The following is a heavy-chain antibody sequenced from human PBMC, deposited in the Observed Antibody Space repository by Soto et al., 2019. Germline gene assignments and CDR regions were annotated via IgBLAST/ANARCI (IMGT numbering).Heavy chain of an antibody. CDR2: IYYNGST. J-gene: IGHJ4*02. V-gene: IGHV4-61*01. CDR1: GGSVSSGSFY. CDR3: ATFGIVGASSFDY. Sequence: SETLSLTCTVSGGSVSSGSFYWSWIRQPPGKGLEWIGNIYYNGSTNYNPSLKSRVTILVDTSKNQFSLMLSSVTAADTAVYYCATFGIVGASSFDYWGQGTLVTVSS. D-gene: IGHD1-26*01.